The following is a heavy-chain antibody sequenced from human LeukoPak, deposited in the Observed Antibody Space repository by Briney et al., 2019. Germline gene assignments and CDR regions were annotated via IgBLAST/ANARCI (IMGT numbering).Heavy chain of an antibody. V-gene: IGHV3-74*01. J-gene: IGHJ6*02. CDR1: GFTLSSNW. CDR2: IDDVGSGT. CDR3: TRDLMDYDVSTGLHHYYMDV. D-gene: IGHD3-9*01. Sequence: GGSLRLSCAVSGFTLSSNWMHWVRQVPGKGLEWVSRIDDVGSGTSYADSVRGRFTISRDNAKNTLYLQMNTLRVEDTAVYYCTRDLMDYDVSTGLHHYYMDVWGQGTTVTVSS.